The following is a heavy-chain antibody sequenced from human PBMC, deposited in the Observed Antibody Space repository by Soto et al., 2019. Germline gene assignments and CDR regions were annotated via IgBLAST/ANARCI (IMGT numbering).Heavy chain of an antibody. V-gene: IGHV3-48*01. CDR2: ISSSSSTI. CDR1: GFPFSSYS. Sequence: HPGGSLRLSCAASGFPFSSYSMNWVRQAPGKGLEWVSYISSSSSTIYYADSVKGRFTISRDNAKNSLYLQMNSLRAEDTAVYYCARDRVVKVFDYWGQGTLVTVSS. J-gene: IGHJ4*02. CDR3: ARDRVVKVFDY.